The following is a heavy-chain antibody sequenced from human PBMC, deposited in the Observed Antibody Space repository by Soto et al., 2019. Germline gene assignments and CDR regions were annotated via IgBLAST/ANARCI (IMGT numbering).Heavy chain of an antibody. CDR1: GYTFTSYG. D-gene: IGHD3-3*01. CDR2: ISAYNGNT. J-gene: IGHJ4*02. CDR3: ARGAQYGYYDFWSGYYTNFDY. V-gene: IGHV1-18*01. Sequence: ASVKVCCKASGYTFTSYGISWVRQATGQGLEWMGWISAYNGNTNYAQKLQGRVTMTTDTSTSTAYMELRSLRSDDTAVYYCARGAQYGYYDFWSGYYTNFDYWGQGTLVTVSS.